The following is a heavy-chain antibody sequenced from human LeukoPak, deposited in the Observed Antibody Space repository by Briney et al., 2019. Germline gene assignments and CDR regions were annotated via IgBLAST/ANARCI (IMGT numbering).Heavy chain of an antibody. J-gene: IGHJ4*02. CDR3: GRDGGGGGIVAMDY. CDR1: GYTFTAYY. CDR2: INPKNGGT. D-gene: IGHD5-12*01. V-gene: IGHV1-2*02. Sequence: WASVKVSCKASGYTFTAYYMHWVRQAPGQGLEWMGWINPKNGGTNYAQKFQGRVTMTRDTSSSTAYMELSRLRSDDTAVYYCGRDGGGGGIVAMDYWGQGTLVTVSS.